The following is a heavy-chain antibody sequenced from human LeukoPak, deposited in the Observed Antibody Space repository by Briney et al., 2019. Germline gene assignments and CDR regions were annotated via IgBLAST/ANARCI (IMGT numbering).Heavy chain of an antibody. J-gene: IGHJ4*02. CDR3: ARGPPYYYGSGSYGDGFLFDY. CDR2: INPNSGGT. V-gene: IGHV1-2*06. D-gene: IGHD3-10*01. CDR1: GYTFTGYY. Sequence: ASVKVSCKASGYTFTGYYMHWVRQAPGQGLEWMGRINPNSGGTNYAQKFQGRVTMTRDTSISTAYMELSRLRSDDTAVYYCARGPPYYYGSGSYGDGFLFDYWGQGTLVTVSS.